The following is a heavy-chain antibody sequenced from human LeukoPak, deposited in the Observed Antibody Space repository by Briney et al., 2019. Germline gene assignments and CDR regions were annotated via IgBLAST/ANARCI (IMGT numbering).Heavy chain of an antibody. CDR3: ARDYGNSWFDS. J-gene: IGHJ5*01. D-gene: IGHD2/OR15-2a*01. CDR2: MYHSGNT. Sequence: SETLSLTCTVSDYSISSGYYWGWIRQPPGKGLEWIGSMYHSGNTYYNPSLKSRITISVDTSKNQFSLKLRSVTAEDTAVYYCARDYGNSWFDSWGQGTLVTVSS. CDR1: DYSISSGYY. V-gene: IGHV4-38-2*02.